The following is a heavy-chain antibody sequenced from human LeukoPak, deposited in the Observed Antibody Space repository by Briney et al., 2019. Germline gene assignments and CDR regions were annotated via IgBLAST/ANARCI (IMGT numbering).Heavy chain of an antibody. J-gene: IGHJ4*02. Sequence: SETLSLTCAVYGGSFSGYYWSWISQPPGKGLEWIGEINHSGSTNYNPSLKSRVTISVDTSKNQFSLKLSSVTAADTAVYYCASTVVQPIYYFDYWGQGTLVTVSS. CDR1: GGSFSGYY. CDR2: INHSGST. CDR3: ASTVVQPIYYFDY. V-gene: IGHV4-34*01. D-gene: IGHD4-23*01.